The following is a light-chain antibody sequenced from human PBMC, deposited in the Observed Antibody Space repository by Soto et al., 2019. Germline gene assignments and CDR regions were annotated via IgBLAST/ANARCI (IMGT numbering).Light chain of an antibody. J-gene: IGLJ2*01. CDR3: SSYTSSRV. V-gene: IGLV2-14*01. CDR1: SSDVGGYNY. Sequence: QSALTQPAPVSGSPGQSITISCTGTSSDVGGYNYVSWYQQHPGKAPRLMIYEVSNRPSGVSNRFSGSKSGNTASLTISGLQAEDEADYYCSSYTSSRVFGGGTKLTVL. CDR2: EVS.